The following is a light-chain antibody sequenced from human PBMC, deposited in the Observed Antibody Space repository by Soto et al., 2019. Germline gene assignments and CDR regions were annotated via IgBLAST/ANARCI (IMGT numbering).Light chain of an antibody. V-gene: IGKV3-15*01. Sequence: ENVLTQFPGTLSLSPGERATLSCRASQSVSSYLAWYQQKPGQAPRLLIYGASTRATGIPGRFSGSGSGTEFTLTISSLQSEDFAIYYCQHYNAWPLTFGGGTKVDIK. CDR1: QSVSSY. CDR3: QHYNAWPLT. CDR2: GAS. J-gene: IGKJ4*01.